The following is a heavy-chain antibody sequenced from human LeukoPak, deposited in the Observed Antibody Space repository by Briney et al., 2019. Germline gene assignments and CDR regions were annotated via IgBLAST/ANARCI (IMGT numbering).Heavy chain of an antibody. CDR1: GYTFTDYY. D-gene: IGHD3-3*01. J-gene: IGHJ4*02. V-gene: IGHV1-2*06. CDR3: ARGVPYYDFWSGYYRGRFDY. Sequence: GASVKVSCKASGYTFTDYYMHWVRQAPGQGLEWMGRINPNSGGANYAQKFQGRVTMTRDTSISTVYMELSRLTFEDTAVYYCARGVPYYDFWSGYYRGRFDYWGQGTLVTVSS. CDR2: INPNSGGA.